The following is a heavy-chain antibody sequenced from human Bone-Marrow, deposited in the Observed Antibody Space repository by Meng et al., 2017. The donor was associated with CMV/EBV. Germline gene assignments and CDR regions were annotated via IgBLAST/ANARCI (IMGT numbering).Heavy chain of an antibody. J-gene: IGHJ4*02. CDR2: IYYSGST. Sequence: SETLSLTCTVSGGSISSSSYYWGWIRQPPGKGLEWIGSIYYSGSTYYNPSLKSRFTISVDTSKNQCSLKLSSVTAADTAVYYCFITGTILDYWGQGTLVTVSS. CDR1: GGSISSSSYY. D-gene: IGHD1-7*01. V-gene: IGHV4-39*07. CDR3: FITGTILDY.